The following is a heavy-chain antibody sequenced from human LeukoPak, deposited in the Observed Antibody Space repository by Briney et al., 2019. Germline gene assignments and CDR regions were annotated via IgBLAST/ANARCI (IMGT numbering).Heavy chain of an antibody. CDR1: GGSISTYY. Sequence: SETLSLTCTVSGGSISTYYWSWIRQPPGEGLEWIGSIYYSGTTNSNPSLESRATISVDTSKNHVSLKVNSVTAADTAVYYCARGASGTLYDAFDVWGQGTMVTVSS. V-gene: IGHV4-59*01. CDR3: ARGASGTLYDAFDV. D-gene: IGHD1-26*01. J-gene: IGHJ3*01. CDR2: IYYSGTT.